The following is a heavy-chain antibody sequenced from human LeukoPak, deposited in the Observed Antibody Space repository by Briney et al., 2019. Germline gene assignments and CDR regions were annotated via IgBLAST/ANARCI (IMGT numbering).Heavy chain of an antibody. CDR2: ISSSGSTI. CDR3: ARSAPPPYYYYGMDV. J-gene: IGHJ6*02. V-gene: IGHV3-11*01. CDR1: GFTFSDYY. Sequence: GGSLRLSCAASGFTFSDYYMSWIRQAPGKGLEGVSYISSSGSTIYYADSVKGRFTISRDNAKNSLYLQMNSLRAEDTAVYYCARSAPPPYYYYGMDVWGQGTTVTVSS.